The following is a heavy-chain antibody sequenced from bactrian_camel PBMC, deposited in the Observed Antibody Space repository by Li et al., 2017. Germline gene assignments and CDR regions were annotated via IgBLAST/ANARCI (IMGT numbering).Heavy chain of an antibody. Sequence: HVQLVESGGGSVQAGGSLGLSCVVSGYTISADCMGWFRQAPGKEREAVAAVYTGGNGQITTYYRDSVKGRFTISQDNAKNTLYLQMNSLKPEDTAMYYCAAGRHGECYFWANNWSRATWYDYWGQGTQVTVS. CDR3: AAGRHGECYFWANNWSRATWYDY. D-gene: IGHD8*01. CDR1: GYTISADC. J-gene: IGHJ4*01. CDR2: VYTGGNGQITT. V-gene: IGHV3S1*01.